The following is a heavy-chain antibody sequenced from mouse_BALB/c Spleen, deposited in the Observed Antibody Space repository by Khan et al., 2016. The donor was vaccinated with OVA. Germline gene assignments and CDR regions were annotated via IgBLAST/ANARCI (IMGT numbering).Heavy chain of an antibody. J-gene: IGHJ3*01. Sequence: QVQLQQSGAELVKPEASVKLSCKASDYTFTSYDINWVRQRPEQGLEWTGWIFPGDGSNKYNEKFKGKATLTTDKSSSTAYMQLSRLTSEDSAVYFCARGGYGGFDYWGQGTLVTVSA. V-gene: IGHV1-85*01. D-gene: IGHD1-1*01. CDR3: ARGGYGGFDY. CDR1: DYTFTSYD. CDR2: IFPGDGSN.